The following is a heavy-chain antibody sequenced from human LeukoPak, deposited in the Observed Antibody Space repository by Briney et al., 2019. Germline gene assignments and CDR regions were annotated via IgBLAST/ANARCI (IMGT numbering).Heavy chain of an antibody. V-gene: IGHV4-4*02. Sequence: PSETLSLTCAVSGGSISSSNWWSWVRQPPGKGLEWIGEIYHSGSTNYNPSLKSRVTISVDKSKNQFSLKLSSVTAADTAAYFCVRQVSGSFNIKSWGQGTLVTVSS. D-gene: IGHD1-26*01. CDR1: GGSISSSNW. CDR3: VRQVSGSFNIKS. CDR2: IYHSGST. J-gene: IGHJ5*02.